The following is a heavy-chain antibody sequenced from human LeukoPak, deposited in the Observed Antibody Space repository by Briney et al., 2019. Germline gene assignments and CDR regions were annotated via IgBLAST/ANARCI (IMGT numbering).Heavy chain of an antibody. V-gene: IGHV3-21*01. Sequence: GGSLRLFCAASGFTFSSYSMNWVRQAPGKGLEWVSSISSSSSYIYYADSVKGRFTISRDNAKNSLYLQMNSLRAEDTAVYYCARDGDGYQFDYWGQGTLVTVSS. D-gene: IGHD5-24*01. CDR1: GFTFSSYS. CDR2: ISSSSSYI. CDR3: ARDGDGYQFDY. J-gene: IGHJ4*02.